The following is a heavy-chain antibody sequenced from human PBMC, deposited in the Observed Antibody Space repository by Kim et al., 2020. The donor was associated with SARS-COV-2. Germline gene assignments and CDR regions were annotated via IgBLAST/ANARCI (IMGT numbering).Heavy chain of an antibody. CDR3: ATGIAASGYYYYYGMDV. CDR2: FDPEDGET. CDR1: GYTLTELS. Sequence: ASVKVSCKVSGYTLTELSMHWVRQAPGKGLEWMGGFDPEDGETIYAQKFQGRVTMTEDTSTDTAYMELSSLRSEDTAVYYCATGIAASGYYYYYGMDVWGQRTTVTLSS. J-gene: IGHJ6*02. D-gene: IGHD6-13*01. V-gene: IGHV1-24*01.